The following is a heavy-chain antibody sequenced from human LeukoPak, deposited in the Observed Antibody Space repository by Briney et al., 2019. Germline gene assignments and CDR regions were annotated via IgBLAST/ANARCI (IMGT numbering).Heavy chain of an antibody. CDR2: IQYDGSNK. CDR3: AGAYGP. V-gene: IGHV3-30*02. Sequence: GGSLRLSCAASGFTFSSYGMHWVRQAPGKGLEWVAFIQYDGSNKYYADSVKGRFTISRDNSKNTLYLQLNSLRPEDTAVYYCAGAYGPWGQGTLVTVSS. CDR1: GFTFSSYG. J-gene: IGHJ5*02. D-gene: IGHD4-17*01.